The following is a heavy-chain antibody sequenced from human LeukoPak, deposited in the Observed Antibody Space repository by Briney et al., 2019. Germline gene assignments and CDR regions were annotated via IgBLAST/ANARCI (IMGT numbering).Heavy chain of an antibody. CDR1: GESLNSYY. CDR2: IYGSGTT. V-gene: IGHV4-34*01. J-gene: IGHJ4*02. Sequence: PSETLSLTCAVYGESLNSYYWSWVRQPPGEGLEWIGEIYGSGTTEYNPSLKSRVTISMVPSKQQFSLSLSSVTAAATAVYYCARGAWATRLGSWGLGTPVIVSS. D-gene: IGHD2-15*01. CDR3: ARGAWATRLGS.